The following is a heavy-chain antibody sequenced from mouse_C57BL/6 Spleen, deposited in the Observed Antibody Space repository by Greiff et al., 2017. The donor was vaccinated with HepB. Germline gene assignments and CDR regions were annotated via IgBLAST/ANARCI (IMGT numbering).Heavy chain of an antibody. CDR3: ARGTYGSSSFAY. D-gene: IGHD1-1*01. Sequence: EVQLQQSGPELVKPGASVKISCKASGYSFTGYYMNWMKQSPEKSLEWIGEINPSTGGTTYNQKFKAKATLTVDKSSSTAYMQLKSLTSEDSAVYYCARGTYGSSSFAYWGQGTLVTVSA. CDR1: GYSFTGYY. J-gene: IGHJ3*01. V-gene: IGHV1-42*01. CDR2: INPSTGGT.